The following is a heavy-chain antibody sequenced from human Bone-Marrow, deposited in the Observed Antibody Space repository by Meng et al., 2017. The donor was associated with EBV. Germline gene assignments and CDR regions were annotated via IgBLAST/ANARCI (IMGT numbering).Heavy chain of an antibody. J-gene: IGHJ4*02. D-gene: IGHD2-2*01. CDR1: GYTFTSYG. Sequence: QVQVVQSGVEVKKPGASVRVPCKASGYTFTSYGISWVRQAPGQGLEWMGWISAYNGDTNYAQKLQGRVTMTTDTSTSTAYMELRSLRSDDTAVYYCARENGKYCSSTSCLPDYWGQGTLVTVSS. CDR3: ARENGKYCSSTSCLPDY. CDR2: ISAYNGDT. V-gene: IGHV1-18*01.